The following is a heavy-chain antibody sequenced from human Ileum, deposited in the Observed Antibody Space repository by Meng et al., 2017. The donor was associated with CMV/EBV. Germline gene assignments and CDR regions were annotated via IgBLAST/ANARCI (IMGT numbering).Heavy chain of an antibody. CDR1: DSITSGSYY. Sequence: DSITSGSYYWSWVRQPAGKRLEWIGRVHSTGSSHYNPSLKSRVTISLDTSKNQFSLRLTSVTAADTAVYYCARDLCTNGFCRDFFDYWGQGTLVTVSS. CDR2: VHSTGSS. J-gene: IGHJ4*02. V-gene: IGHV4-61*02. D-gene: IGHD2-8*01. CDR3: ARDLCTNGFCRDFFDY.